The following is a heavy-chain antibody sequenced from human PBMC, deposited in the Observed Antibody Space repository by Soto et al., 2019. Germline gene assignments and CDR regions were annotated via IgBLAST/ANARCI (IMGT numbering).Heavy chain of an antibody. D-gene: IGHD3-22*01. Sequence: QVQLQESGPGLVKPSETLSLTCTVSGGSISSYYWSWIRQPPGKGLEWIGYIYYSGSTNYSPSLKSRVTISVATSKNQFSLKLSSVTAADTAVYYCARATNTHYYDSSAQGFDPWGQGTLVTVSS. J-gene: IGHJ5*02. CDR2: IYYSGST. CDR3: ARATNTHYYDSSAQGFDP. V-gene: IGHV4-59*01. CDR1: GGSISSYY.